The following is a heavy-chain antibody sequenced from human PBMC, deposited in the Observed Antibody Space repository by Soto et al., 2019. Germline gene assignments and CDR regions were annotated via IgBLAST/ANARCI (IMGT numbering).Heavy chain of an antibody. CDR1: GYTFTGYY. D-gene: IGHD2-2*01. CDR3: ARAIGHCSSTSCYGGMFDP. J-gene: IGHJ5*02. V-gene: IGHV1-2*04. CDR2: INPNSGGT. Sequence: ASVKVSCKASGYTFTGYYMHWVRQAPGQGLEWMGWINPNSGGTNYAQKFQGWVTMTRDTSISTAYMELSRLRSDDTAVYYCARAIGHCSSTSCYGGMFDPWGQGTLVTVSS.